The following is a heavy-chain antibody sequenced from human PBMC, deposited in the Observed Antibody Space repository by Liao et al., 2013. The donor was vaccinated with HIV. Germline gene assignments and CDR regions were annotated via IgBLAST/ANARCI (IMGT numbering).Heavy chain of an antibody. J-gene: IGHJ4*02. CDR1: GGSITTYY. V-gene: IGHV4-34*09. CDR3: ANSLYGSGSYYKGTFDY. CDR2: IKHSGST. D-gene: IGHD3-10*01. Sequence: QLQLQESGSGLVKPSQTLSLTCAVSGGSITTYYWSWIRQPPGKGLEWIGEIKHSGSTNYNPSLKSRVTISVDTSKNQFSLKLSSVTAADTAVYYCANSLYGSGSYYKGTFDYWGQGTLVTVSS.